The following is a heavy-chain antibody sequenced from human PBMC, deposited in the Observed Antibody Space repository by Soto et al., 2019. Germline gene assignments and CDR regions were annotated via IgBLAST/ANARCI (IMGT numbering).Heavy chain of an antibody. CDR2: IIPMFGTP. D-gene: IGHD5-18*01. CDR1: GGTFSSHA. V-gene: IGHV1-69*01. J-gene: IGHJ4*02. CDR3: AIDRDVADGYSFGSFDL. Sequence: QVQLVQSGAEVKKPGSSVRVSCKASGGTFSSHAFTWVRQAPGQGLEWMGGIIPMFGTPNYAQKFQGRLTITAEPGPSYMELRSLRAEDTAVIFCAIDRDVADGYSFGSFDLWGQGTLVTVSS.